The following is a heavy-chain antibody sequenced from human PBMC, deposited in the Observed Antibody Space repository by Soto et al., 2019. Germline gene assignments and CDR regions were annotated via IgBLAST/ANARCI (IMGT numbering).Heavy chain of an antibody. CDR3: ARGGYGEPFDY. CDR1: GGSISSGGYS. Sequence: SETLSLTCAVSGGSISSGGYSWSWIRQPPGKGLEWIGYIYHSGSTYYNPSLKSRVTISVDRSKNQFSLKLSSVTAADTAVYYCARGGYGEPFDYWVQGTLVTVSS. D-gene: IGHD4-17*01. CDR2: IYHSGST. J-gene: IGHJ4*02. V-gene: IGHV4-30-2*01.